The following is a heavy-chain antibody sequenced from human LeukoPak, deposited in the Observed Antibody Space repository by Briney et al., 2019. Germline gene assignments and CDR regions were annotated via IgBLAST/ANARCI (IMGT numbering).Heavy chain of an antibody. Sequence: GGSLRLSCAASGFTFSTNSMNWVRQAPGKGLEWVSSISSSSSYMFYADSVKGRFTISRDNAKNSLYLQMNSLRAEDTAVYYCGPHYYYYGMDVWGQGTTVTVSS. V-gene: IGHV3-21*01. CDR3: GPHYYYYGMDV. CDR2: ISSSSSYM. CDR1: GFTFSTNS. J-gene: IGHJ6*02.